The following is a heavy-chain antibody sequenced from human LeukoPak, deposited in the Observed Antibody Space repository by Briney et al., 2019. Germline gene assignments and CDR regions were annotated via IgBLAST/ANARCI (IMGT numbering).Heavy chain of an antibody. V-gene: IGHV4-61*02. Sequence: PSETLSLTCTVSGGSISSGSYYWRWIRQPAGKGLEWIGRIYTSGSTNYNPSLKSRVTISVDTSKNQFSLKLSSVTAADTAVYYCASLLNYYDSSGYSYYYYMDVWGKGTSVTVSS. D-gene: IGHD3-22*01. CDR1: GGSISSGSYY. CDR3: ASLLNYYDSSGYSYYYYMDV. J-gene: IGHJ6*03. CDR2: IYTSGST.